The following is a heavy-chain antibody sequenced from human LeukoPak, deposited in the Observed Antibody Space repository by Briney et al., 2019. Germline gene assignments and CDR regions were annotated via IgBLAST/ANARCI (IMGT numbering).Heavy chain of an antibody. CDR2: VFYSGST. D-gene: IGHD1-26*01. Sequence: SETLSLTCTVPGGSISSYYWSWIRQPPRKGLEWIGYVFYSGSTNYNPSLKSRVTISVDTSKNQFSLKLSSVTAADTAVYYCARQEGDFVGANDYWGQETLVTVSS. J-gene: IGHJ4*02. CDR3: ARQEGDFVGANDY. V-gene: IGHV4-59*08. CDR1: GGSISSYY.